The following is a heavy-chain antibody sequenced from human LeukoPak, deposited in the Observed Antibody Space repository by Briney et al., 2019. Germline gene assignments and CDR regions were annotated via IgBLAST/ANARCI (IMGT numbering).Heavy chain of an antibody. Sequence: GGSLRLSCVVSGLRFSSYGMHWVRQAPGKGLEWVAVIAFDGTNIDYADSVKGRFSVSRDNSKNTLYLQMNSLRAEDTAVYYCAKDEVPGFAPWYFDYWGQGTQVTVSS. CDR1: GLRFSSYG. D-gene: IGHD3-10*01. CDR2: IAFDGTNI. J-gene: IGHJ4*02. V-gene: IGHV3-30*18. CDR3: AKDEVPGFAPWYFDY.